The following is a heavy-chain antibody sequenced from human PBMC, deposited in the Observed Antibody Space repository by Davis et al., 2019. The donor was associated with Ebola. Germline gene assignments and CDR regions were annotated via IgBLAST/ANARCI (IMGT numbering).Heavy chain of an antibody. CDR2: IKPDGSDK. CDR3: ARDIHWARGD. CDR1: GFTFRTYA. D-gene: IGHD7-27*01. J-gene: IGHJ4*02. V-gene: IGHV3-7*01. Sequence: GESLKISCAASGFTFRTYAMSWVRQAPGKGLEWVANIKPDGSDKYYVDSMKGRFTISRDNAKSSLYLQMNSLRAEDTAMYYCARDIHWARGDWGQGTLVTVSS.